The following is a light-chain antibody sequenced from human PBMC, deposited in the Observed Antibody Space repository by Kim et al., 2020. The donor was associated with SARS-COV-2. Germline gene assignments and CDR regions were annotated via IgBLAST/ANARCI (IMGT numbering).Light chain of an antibody. V-gene: IGLV3-25*03. CDR1: ALSKQY. J-gene: IGLJ3*02. CDR2: QDV. CDR3: QSADTSGASVL. Sequence: SYELTRPPSVSVPPGQTATITCSGDALSKQYSYWYQQKPGQAPVLTIYQDVERPSGIPERFSGSTSGTTVTLTITAVQAEDEADYYCQSADTSGASVLFGGGTRLTVL.